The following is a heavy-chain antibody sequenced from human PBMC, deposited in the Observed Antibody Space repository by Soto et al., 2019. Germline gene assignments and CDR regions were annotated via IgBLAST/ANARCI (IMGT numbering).Heavy chain of an antibody. CDR2: IYYSGST. V-gene: IGHV4-30-2*03. D-gene: IGHD1-26*01. Sequence: PSETLSLTCAVSGGSISSGGYSWSWIRQPPGKGLEWIGYIYYSGSTNYNPALQSRVTISIDTSKNQFSLNLSSVTAADTAVYYCARHVRGATWAYFDFWGQGTLVTVSS. CDR3: ARHVRGATWAYFDF. CDR1: GGSISSGGYS. J-gene: IGHJ4*02.